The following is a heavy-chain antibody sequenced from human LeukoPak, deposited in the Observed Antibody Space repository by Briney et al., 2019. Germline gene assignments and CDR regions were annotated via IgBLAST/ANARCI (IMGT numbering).Heavy chain of an antibody. CDR3: AMQGPNGDCPVDY. V-gene: IGHV3-23*01. Sequence: GGSLRLSCAASGITFSSYAMSWVRQAPGKGLEWVSSISDSGGSTYYADSVKGRFTISRDNSRDTLYLQMSSLRAEDTAVYYCAMQGPNGDCPVDYWGQGTLVTVSS. J-gene: IGHJ4*02. D-gene: IGHD4-17*01. CDR2: ISDSGGST. CDR1: GITFSSYA.